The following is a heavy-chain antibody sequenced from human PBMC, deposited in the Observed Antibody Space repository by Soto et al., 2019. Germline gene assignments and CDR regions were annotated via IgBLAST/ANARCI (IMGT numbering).Heavy chain of an antibody. J-gene: IGHJ6*02. D-gene: IGHD3-3*01. CDR3: AHTSTDFWSGYSAPSFYHGLEV. CDR1: GFSLSTSGVG. Sequence: SGPTLVNPTQTLTLTCSFSGFSLSTSGVGVGWIRQPPGKALEWLAVVYSNGDERYSPPLTSRLSITKDTSKNQVVLTMTNMDPVDTATYYCAHTSTDFWSGYSAPSFYHGLEVSGQGTTVTVSS. CDR2: VYSNGDE. V-gene: IGHV2-5*01.